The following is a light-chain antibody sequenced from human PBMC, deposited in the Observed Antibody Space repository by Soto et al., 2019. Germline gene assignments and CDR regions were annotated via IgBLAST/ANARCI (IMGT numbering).Light chain of an antibody. Sequence: QSALTQPASVSGSPGQSITISCAGTGSDVGGYNLVSWYQQYPGKAPKLMIYEVSNRPSGVSNRFSGSKSGNTASLTISGLQAEDEADYYCSSYTSSSTRVFGTGTKVTVL. V-gene: IGLV2-14*02. J-gene: IGLJ1*01. CDR3: SSYTSSSTRV. CDR2: EVS. CDR1: GSDVGGYNL.